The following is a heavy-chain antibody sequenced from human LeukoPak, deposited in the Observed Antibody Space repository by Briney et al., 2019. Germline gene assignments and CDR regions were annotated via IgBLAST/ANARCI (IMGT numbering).Heavy chain of an antibody. J-gene: IGHJ4*02. Sequence: GGSLRLSCAASGFTLSSYGMHWVRQAPGKGLEGVAFIRYDGSNKYYADSVKGRFTISRDNSENTLWLQMTGLRAEDTAVYYCAKAPVRGVISHLDYWGQGTLVTVSS. CDR3: AKAPVRGVISHLDY. D-gene: IGHD3-10*01. V-gene: IGHV3-30*02. CDR2: IRYDGSNK. CDR1: GFTLSSYG.